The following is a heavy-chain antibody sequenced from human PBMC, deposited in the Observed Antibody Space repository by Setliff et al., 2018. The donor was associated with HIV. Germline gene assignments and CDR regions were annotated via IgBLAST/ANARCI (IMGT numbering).Heavy chain of an antibody. CDR2: YYNGGT. CDR1: GASINSHY. Sequence: SETLSLTCTVSGASINSHYWNWIRQSPAKGLEWIGYYYNGGTRYNPSLQSRVTISVDTPKNQFSLHLNSVTAADTAVYYCARKEKGGAFDIWGLGTRVTVSS. J-gene: IGHJ3*02. V-gene: IGHV4-59*11. CDR3: ARKEKGGAFDI.